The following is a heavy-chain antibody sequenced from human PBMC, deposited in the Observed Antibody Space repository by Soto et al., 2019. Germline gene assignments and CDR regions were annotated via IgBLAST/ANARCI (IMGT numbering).Heavy chain of an antibody. CDR1: GSTFSTYA. J-gene: IGHJ5*02. CDR2: ISGSGSST. Sequence: GSLRLPCAASGSTFSTYAMTWVRQAPGKGLEWISAISGSGSSTYFADSVKGRFTISRDNSKNTLYLQMNSLRAEDTAVYYCAKDQYGDYRGWFALWGQGSPVTVSS. V-gene: IGHV3-23*01. CDR3: AKDQYGDYRGWFAL. D-gene: IGHD4-17*01.